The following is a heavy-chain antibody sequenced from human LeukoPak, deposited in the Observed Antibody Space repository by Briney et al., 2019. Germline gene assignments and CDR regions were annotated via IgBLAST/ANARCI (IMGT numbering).Heavy chain of an antibody. Sequence: GGSLRLSCAASGFTFSSYWMYWVRHAPGKGRVWVSRINSDGSTTSYADSVKGRFTISRDNAKNTLYLQMNSLRAEDTAVYYCTKDDDSTSDYFDYWGQGTLVTVSS. CDR2: INSDGSTT. D-gene: IGHD2-2*01. V-gene: IGHV3-74*01. CDR1: GFTFSSYW. J-gene: IGHJ4*02. CDR3: TKDDDSTSDYFDY.